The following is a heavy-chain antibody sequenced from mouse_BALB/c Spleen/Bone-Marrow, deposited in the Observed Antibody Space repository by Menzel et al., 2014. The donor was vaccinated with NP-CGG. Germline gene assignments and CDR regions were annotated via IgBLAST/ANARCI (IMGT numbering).Heavy chain of an antibody. CDR3: ASFGFAY. CDR1: GYSFTDYY. Sequence: DVQLVESGPELVKPGASVKISCKASGYSFTDYYMHWVKQSHVKSLEWIGRINPYNGATSYNQNFKDKASLTVDKSSRTAYMELHSLTSEDSAVYYCASFGFAYWGQGTLVTVSA. CDR2: INPYNGAT. J-gene: IGHJ3*01. V-gene: IGHV1-26*01.